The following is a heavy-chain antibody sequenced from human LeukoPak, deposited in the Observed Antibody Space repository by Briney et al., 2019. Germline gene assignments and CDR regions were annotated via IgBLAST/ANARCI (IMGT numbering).Heavy chain of an antibody. CDR1: GYTFTGYY. Sequence: SVKVSCKASGYTFTGYYMHWVRQAPGQGLEWMGGIIPIFGTANYAQKFQGRVTITTDESTSTAYMELSSLRSEDTAVYYCARKSGYVKGGYFDYWGQGTLVTVSS. V-gene: IGHV1-69*05. CDR2: IIPIFGTA. D-gene: IGHD5-12*01. J-gene: IGHJ4*02. CDR3: ARKSGYVKGGYFDY.